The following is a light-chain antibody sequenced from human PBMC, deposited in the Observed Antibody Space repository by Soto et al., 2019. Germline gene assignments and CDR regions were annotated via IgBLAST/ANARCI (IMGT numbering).Light chain of an antibody. J-gene: IGLJ2*01. CDR3: ISYTSSSTVV. V-gene: IGLV2-14*01. CDR2: DVS. CDR1: SSAVGGYNY. Sequence: QSALTQPASVSGSPGQSITLSCTGTSSAVGGYNYVSWYQQHPGKAPKLMIYDVSNRPSGVSNRFSGSKSGNTASLTISGIQAEDEADYYCISYTSSSTVVFGGGTKVTVL.